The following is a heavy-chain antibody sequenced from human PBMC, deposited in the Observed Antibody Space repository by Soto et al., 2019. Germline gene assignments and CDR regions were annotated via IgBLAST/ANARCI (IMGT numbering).Heavy chain of an antibody. V-gene: IGHV4-39*01. J-gene: IGHJ5*02. CDR2: IYYSGST. CDR3: ARHRAYCSSTSCYEGWFDP. Sequence: QLQLQESGPGLVKPSETLSLTCTVSGGSISSSSYYWGWIRQPPGKGLEWIGSIYYSGSTYYNPSLKSRVTLSVDTSKHQFSLKLSSVTAADTAVYYCARHRAYCSSTSCYEGWFDPWGQGTLVTVSS. CDR1: GGSISSSSYY. D-gene: IGHD2-2*01.